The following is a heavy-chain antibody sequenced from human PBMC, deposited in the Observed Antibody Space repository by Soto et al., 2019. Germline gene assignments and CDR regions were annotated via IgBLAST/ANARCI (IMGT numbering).Heavy chain of an antibody. D-gene: IGHD3-22*01. CDR2: ISSNGGST. CDR1: GFTFSSYA. J-gene: IGHJ5*02. Sequence: GGSLRLSCSASGFTFSSYAMHWVRQAPGKGLEYVSAISSNGGSTYYADSVKGRFTISRDNSKNTLYLQMSSLRAEDTAVYYWVKEGYYYDSSGYYYGWFDPWGQGTLVTVSS. V-gene: IGHV3-64D*06. CDR3: VKEGYYYDSSGYYYGWFDP.